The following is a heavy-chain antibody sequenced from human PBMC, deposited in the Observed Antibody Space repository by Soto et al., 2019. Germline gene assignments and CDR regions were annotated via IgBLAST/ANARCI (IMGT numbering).Heavy chain of an antibody. Sequence: GESLKTYCKGCGYSCTSYWSGCVRQLPGRGLERMGIIYPCDSGTRYSPSCHGQVTISADKSISTAYLQRSILAGEDKGNYYCANYGLNGTPRPGAFESWGQGTPVTVS. CDR3: ANYGLNGTPRPGAFES. CDR2: IYPCDSGT. V-gene: IGHV5-51*01. CDR1: GYSCTSYW. J-gene: IGHJ4*02. D-gene: IGHD3-3*01.